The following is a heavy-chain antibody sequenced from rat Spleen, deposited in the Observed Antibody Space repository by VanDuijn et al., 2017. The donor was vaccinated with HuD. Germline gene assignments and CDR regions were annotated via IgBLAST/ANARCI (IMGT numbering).Heavy chain of an antibody. J-gene: IGHJ1*01. V-gene: IGHV5-20*01. CDR3: TREETLYWYFDF. Sequence: EVQLVESGDGLVQPGRSLKLSCAASGFTFSDYAMAWVRQAPTKGLEWVATISYDGGSTYYRDSVKGRFTISRDNAKSTLYLQMNSLGSEDTATYYCTREETLYWYFDFWGPGTMVTVSS. CDR1: GFTFSDYA. D-gene: IGHD3-4*01. CDR2: ISYDGGST.